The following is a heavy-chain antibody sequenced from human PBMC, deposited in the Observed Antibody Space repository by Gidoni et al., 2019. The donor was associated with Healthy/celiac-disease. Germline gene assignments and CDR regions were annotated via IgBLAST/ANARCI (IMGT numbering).Heavy chain of an antibody. J-gene: IGHJ6*02. D-gene: IGHD3-10*01. CDR3: CGSGSYFVHYGMDV. CDR2: ISSSSSYI. CDR1: GFTSSSYS. V-gene: IGHV3-21*01. Sequence: EVQLVESGGGLVKPGGSLRLSCAASGFTSSSYSMNWVRQAPGKGLEWVSSISSSSSYIYYADSVKGRFTISRDNAKNSLYLQMNSLRAEDTAVYYCCGSGSYFVHYGMDVWGQGTTVTVSS.